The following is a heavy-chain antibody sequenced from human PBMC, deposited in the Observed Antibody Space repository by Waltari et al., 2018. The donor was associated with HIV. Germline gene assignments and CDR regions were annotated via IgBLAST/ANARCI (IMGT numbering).Heavy chain of an antibody. CDR3: ARVGTSGGDF. J-gene: IGHJ4*02. CDR2: ISSSSSHI. Sequence: EVQVVESGGGLVKPGGYLRLSCAASGFPFRSYSMNRVRQAPGKGLEWVSSISSSSSHIYYRDSVRGRFTISRDNAQNSLYLQMNSLRVEDTAVYYCARVGTSGGDFWGQGTLVTVSS. D-gene: IGHD3-10*01. CDR1: GFPFRSYS. V-gene: IGHV3-21*06.